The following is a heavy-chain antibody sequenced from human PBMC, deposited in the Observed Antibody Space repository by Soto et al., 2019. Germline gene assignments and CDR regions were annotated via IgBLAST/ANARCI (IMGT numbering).Heavy chain of an antibody. CDR3: AREVRYFDWLPPGLAGGDYYYYMDV. J-gene: IGHJ6*03. CDR1: GFTFSSYW. CDR2: IKQDGSEK. Sequence: GGSLRLSCAASGFTFSSYWMSWVRQAPGKGLEWVANIKQDGSEKYYVDSVKGRFTISRDNAKNSLYLQMNSLRAEDTAVYYCAREVRYFDWLPPGLAGGDYYYYMDVWGKGTTVTVSS. D-gene: IGHD3-9*01. V-gene: IGHV3-7*01.